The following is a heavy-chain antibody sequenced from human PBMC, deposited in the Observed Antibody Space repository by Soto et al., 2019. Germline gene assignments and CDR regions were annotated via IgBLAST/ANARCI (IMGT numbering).Heavy chain of an antibody. CDR1: GFTFSYYA. CDR2: MAYDGTNI. J-gene: IGHJ4*02. Sequence: QVQLVESGGGVVQPGRSLRLSCAASGFTFSYYAMHWVRQAPGKGLQWVAVMAYDGTNIYYADSVKGRFTISRDNSKITLYLHMNSLKIDGTAVYYCARDVEAGGGHGQDPFEYWGQGTLVTVSS. D-gene: IGHD6-19*01. CDR3: ARDVEAGGGHGQDPFEY. V-gene: IGHV3-30-3*01.